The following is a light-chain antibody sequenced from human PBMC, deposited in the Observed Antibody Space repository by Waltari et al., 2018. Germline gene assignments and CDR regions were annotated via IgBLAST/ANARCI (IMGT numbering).Light chain of an antibody. CDR1: NLGRQP. Sequence: SYVLTQPPSASVAPGQEAPIPCGGNNLGRQPVPWYQQKPGQAPVLVVYDDSDRASGIPERFSGSKSGDTATLTISRVEAGDEADYSCQVWDGGRVVFGGGTKLTVL. CDR3: QVWDGGRVV. J-gene: IGLJ2*01. V-gene: IGLV3-21*02. CDR2: DDS.